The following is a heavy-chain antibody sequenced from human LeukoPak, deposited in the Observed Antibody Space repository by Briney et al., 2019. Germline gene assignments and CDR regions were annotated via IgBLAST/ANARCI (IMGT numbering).Heavy chain of an antibody. CDR3: AAGSGWSSEY. D-gene: IGHD6-19*01. Sequence: GGSLRLSCAASGLTSSGYWMSWVRHTPGKGLEWVANIKHDGSERNYMESVKGRFTISRDNGKNSLHLQMNNLRAEDTAVYYCAAGSGWSSEYWGQGTLVTVSS. V-gene: IGHV3-7*03. CDR2: IKHDGSER. CDR1: GLTSSGYW. J-gene: IGHJ4*02.